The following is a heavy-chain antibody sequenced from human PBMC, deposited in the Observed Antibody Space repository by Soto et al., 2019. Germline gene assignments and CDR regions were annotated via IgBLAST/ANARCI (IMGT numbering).Heavy chain of an antibody. J-gene: IGHJ4*02. D-gene: IGHD3-22*01. CDR2: INPSGGST. CDR1: GYTFTSYF. CDR3: ARGLIYDSSGYYFDY. Sequence: ASVKVSCKASGYTFTSYFMHWVRQAPGQGLEWMGIINPSGGSTRYAQKFQGRVTMTRDTSTSTVYMELSSLRSEDTAVYYCARGLIYDSSGYYFDYWGQGTLVTVSS. V-gene: IGHV1-46*01.